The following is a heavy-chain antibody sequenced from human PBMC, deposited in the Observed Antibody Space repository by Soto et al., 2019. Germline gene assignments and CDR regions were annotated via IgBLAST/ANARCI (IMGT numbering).Heavy chain of an antibody. CDR2: ISGSGGST. V-gene: IGHV3-23*01. CDR1: GFTFSSYA. CDR3: STRGSGSYYDY. J-gene: IGHJ4*02. D-gene: IGHD1-26*01. Sequence: EVQLLESGGGLVQPGGSLRLSCAASGFTFSSYAMRWVRQAPVKGLEWVSAISGSGGSTYYADSVTGRFTISRDNSKNTLYLQMNSLRAEHTAVYYCSTRGSGSYYDYWGQGTLVSVSS.